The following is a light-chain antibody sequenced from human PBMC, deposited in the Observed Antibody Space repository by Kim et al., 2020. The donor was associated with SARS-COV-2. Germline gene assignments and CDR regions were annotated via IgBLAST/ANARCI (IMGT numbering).Light chain of an antibody. CDR1: SSNIGAGYD. CDR3: QSYDSSLSGSRV. V-gene: IGLV1-40*01. CDR2: GNS. Sequence: LPLSGAGSSSNIGAGYDVHWYQQLPGTAPKLLIYGNSNRPSGVPDRFSGSKSGTSASLAITGLQAEDEADYYCQSYDSSLSGSRVFGGGTQLTVL. J-gene: IGLJ2*01.